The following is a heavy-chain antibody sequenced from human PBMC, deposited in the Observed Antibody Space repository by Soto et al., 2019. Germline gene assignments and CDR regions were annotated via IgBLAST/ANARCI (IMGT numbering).Heavy chain of an antibody. D-gene: IGHD1-1*01. V-gene: IGHV1-18*01. CDR1: GYTFTSYG. CDR2: LSAHNGNT. CDR3: ARGRYGDY. Sequence: QVHLVQSGAEVKKPGASVKVSCKGSGYTFTSYGITWVRQAPGQGLEWMGWLSAHNGNTDYAQKLQGSVTVTRDTATSIAYMEPRSLRSDDTAVYYCARGRYGDYWGQGALVTVSS. J-gene: IGHJ4*02.